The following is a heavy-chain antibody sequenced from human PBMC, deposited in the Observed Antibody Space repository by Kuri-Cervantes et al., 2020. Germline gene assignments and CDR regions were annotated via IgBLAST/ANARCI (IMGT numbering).Heavy chain of an antibody. D-gene: IGHD6-13*01. V-gene: IGHV2-26*01. CDR2: IFSNDEK. CDR1: GFSLSNARMG. J-gene: IGHJ4*02. Sequence: SGPTLVKPTETLTLTCTVSGFSLSNARMGVSWIRQPPGKALEWLAHIFSNDEKSYSTSLKSRLTISKDTSKNQVVLTMTNMDPVDTATYYCAHRPVSGSSWYDYWGQGTLVTVSS. CDR3: AHRPVSGSSWYDY.